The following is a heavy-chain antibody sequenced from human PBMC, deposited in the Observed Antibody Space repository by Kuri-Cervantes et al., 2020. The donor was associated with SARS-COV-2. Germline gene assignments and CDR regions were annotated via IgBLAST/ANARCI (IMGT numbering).Heavy chain of an antibody. J-gene: IGHJ4*02. V-gene: IGHV1-69*04. CDR2: IIPILGIA. CDR1: GGTFSSYT. Sequence: SVKVSCKASGGTFSSYTISWVLQAPGQGLEWMGRIIPILGIANYAQKFQGRVTTTADKSTSTAYMELSSLRPEDTAVYYCARDRVWDSGSYYDYWGQGTLVTVSS. CDR3: ARDRVWDSGSYYDY. D-gene: IGHD1-26*01.